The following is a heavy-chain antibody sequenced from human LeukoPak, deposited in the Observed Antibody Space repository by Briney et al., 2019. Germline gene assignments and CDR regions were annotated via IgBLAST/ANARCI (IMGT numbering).Heavy chain of an antibody. CDR2: IKSKTDGGTT. CDR1: GFTFSDYY. CDR3: TTVCSGGSCYSPTSFDY. D-gene: IGHD2-15*01. J-gene: IGHJ4*02. Sequence: GGSLRLSCAASGFTFSDYYMSWIRQAPGKGLEWVGRIKSKTDGGTTDYAAPVKGRFTISRDDSKNTLYLQMNSLKTEDAAVYYCTTVCSGGSCYSPTSFDYWGQGTLVTVSS. V-gene: IGHV3-15*01.